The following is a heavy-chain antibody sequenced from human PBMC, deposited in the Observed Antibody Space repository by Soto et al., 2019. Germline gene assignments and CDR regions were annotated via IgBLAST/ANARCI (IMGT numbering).Heavy chain of an antibody. CDR2: ISYDGSNK. D-gene: IGHD3-3*01. Sequence: GGSLRLSCAASGFTFSSYGMHWVRQAPGKGLEWVAVISYDGSNKYYADSVKGRFTISRDNSKNTLYLQMNSLRAEDTAVYYCARDRTRDYDFWSGLKSPGMDVWGQGTTVTVSS. CDR1: GFTFSSYG. V-gene: IGHV3-30*03. J-gene: IGHJ6*02. CDR3: ARDRTRDYDFWSGLKSPGMDV.